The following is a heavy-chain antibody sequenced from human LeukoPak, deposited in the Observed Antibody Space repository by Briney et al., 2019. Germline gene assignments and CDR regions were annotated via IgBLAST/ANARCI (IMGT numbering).Heavy chain of an antibody. Sequence: TGGSLRLSCAASGFTFSSYSMNWVRQAPGKGLEWVAFTSFDGTNKYYPDTVEGRFTISRDNFKNTLYLEMNVLRVEDTATYYCAKDWASYSAFDFWGHGTMVIVS. V-gene: IGHV3-30*18. J-gene: IGHJ3*01. CDR2: TSFDGTNK. CDR3: AKDWASYSAFDF. CDR1: GFTFSSYS. D-gene: IGHD3-16*01.